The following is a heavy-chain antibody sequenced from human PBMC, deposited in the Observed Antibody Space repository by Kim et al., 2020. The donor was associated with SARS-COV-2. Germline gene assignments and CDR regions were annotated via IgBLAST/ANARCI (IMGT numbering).Heavy chain of an antibody. CDR3: AKETNTRWYYGSGSIPWVVYGMDV. CDR1: GLTFDDYA. V-gene: IGHV3-43D*03. J-gene: IGHJ6*02. Sequence: GGSLRLSCAASGLTFDDYAMHWVRQAPGKGLEWVSLISWDGGSTYYADSVKGRFTISRDNSKNSLYLQMNSLRAEDTALYYCAKETNTRWYYGSGSIPWVVYGMDVWGQGTTVTVSS. D-gene: IGHD3-10*01. CDR2: ISWDGGST.